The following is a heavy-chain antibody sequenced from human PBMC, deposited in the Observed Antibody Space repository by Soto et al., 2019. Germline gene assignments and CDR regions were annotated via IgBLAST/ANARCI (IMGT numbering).Heavy chain of an antibody. V-gene: IGHV3-30-3*01. CDR1: GFTFSSYA. CDR2: ISYDGSNK. J-gene: IGHJ3*02. Sequence: PGGSLRLSCAASGFTFSSYAMPWVRQAPGKGLAWVAVISYDGSNKYYADSVKGRFTISRDNSKNTLYLQMNSLRAADTAVYYCASGVDYGFRRAFDIWGQGTMVTVSS. D-gene: IGHD4-17*01. CDR3: ASGVDYGFRRAFDI.